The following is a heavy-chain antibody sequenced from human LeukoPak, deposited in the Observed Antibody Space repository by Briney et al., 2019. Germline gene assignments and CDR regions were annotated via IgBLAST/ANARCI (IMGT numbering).Heavy chain of an antibody. CDR1: GFTFSDYY. J-gene: IGHJ5*02. Sequence: GGSLRLSCAASGFTFSDYYMSWIRQAPGKGLEWVSYISSSGSTIYYADSVKGRFTISRDNAKNSLYLQMNSLRAEDTAVYYRARGGEQLVGVRNWFDPWGQGTLVTVSS. D-gene: IGHD6-6*01. V-gene: IGHV3-11*01. CDR2: ISSSGSTI. CDR3: ARGGEQLVGVRNWFDP.